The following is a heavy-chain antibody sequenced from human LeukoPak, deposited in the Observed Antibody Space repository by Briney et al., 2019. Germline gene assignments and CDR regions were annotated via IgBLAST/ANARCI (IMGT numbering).Heavy chain of an antibody. Sequence: SETLSLTCTVSGGSISSSSYYWGWIRQPPGKGLEWNGSIYYSGSTYYNPSLKSRVTISVDTSKNQFSLKLSSVTDADTAVYYCASNRPRRQQLVPDYFDYWGQGTLVTVSS. V-gene: IGHV4-39*01. CDR2: IYYSGST. CDR1: GGSISSSSYY. D-gene: IGHD6-13*01. CDR3: ASNRPRRQQLVPDYFDY. J-gene: IGHJ4*02.